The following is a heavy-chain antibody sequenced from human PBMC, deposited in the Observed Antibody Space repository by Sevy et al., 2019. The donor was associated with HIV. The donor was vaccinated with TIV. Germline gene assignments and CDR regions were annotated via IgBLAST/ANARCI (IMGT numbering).Heavy chain of an antibody. CDR2: ISSSGSTK. CDR1: GFTFSSYE. J-gene: IGHJ4*02. V-gene: IGHV3-48*03. Sequence: GGSLRLSCAASGFTFSSYEMNWVRQAPGKGLEWVSYISSSGSTKKYADSVKGRFTISRDNAKNSLYLQMNSLRAEDTAVYYCVKAKTVAAGFDYWGQGTLVTVSS. CDR3: VKAKTVAAGFDY. D-gene: IGHD2-15*01.